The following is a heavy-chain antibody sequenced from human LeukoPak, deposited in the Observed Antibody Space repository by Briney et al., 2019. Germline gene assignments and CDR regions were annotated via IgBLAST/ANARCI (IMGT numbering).Heavy chain of an antibody. V-gene: IGHV3-74*01. CDR2: INTDGSST. D-gene: IGHD6-13*01. Sequence: PGGSLRIPCAASGFTFSRYWMHWVRQAPGKGLVWVSHINTDGSSTNYADSVKGRFTISRDNAKNTLYLQMNSLRAEDTAVYYCARTPYTSSWYGWFDPWGQGTLVTVSS. J-gene: IGHJ5*02. CDR1: GFTFSRYW. CDR3: ARTPYTSSWYGWFDP.